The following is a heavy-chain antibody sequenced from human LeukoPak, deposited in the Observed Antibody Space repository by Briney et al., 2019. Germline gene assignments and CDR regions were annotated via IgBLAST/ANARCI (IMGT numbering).Heavy chain of an antibody. V-gene: IGHV4-34*01. D-gene: IGHD3-22*01. Sequence: PPETLSLTCAISGGPFSGYYWTWIRQPPGKGLEWIGEINHSGSTNYSPSLGSRVTISLDTSKKQFSLRLKSVTAADTAVYYCARGITSYYDSSGFWGQGTLVTVSP. J-gene: IGHJ4*02. CDR2: INHSGST. CDR1: GGPFSGYY. CDR3: ARGITSYYDSSGF.